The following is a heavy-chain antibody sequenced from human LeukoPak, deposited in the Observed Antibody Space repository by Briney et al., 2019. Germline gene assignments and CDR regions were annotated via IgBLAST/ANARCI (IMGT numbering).Heavy chain of an antibody. Sequence: GGSLRLSCAASGFTFSGSAMHWVRQASGKGLEWVGRIRSKANSYATAYAASVKGRFTISRDDSKNTAYLQMNSLKTEDTAVYYCARVPPRYGSQNYYFDYWGQGTLVTVSS. J-gene: IGHJ4*02. D-gene: IGHD3-10*01. CDR1: GFTFSGSA. CDR3: ARVPPRYGSQNYYFDY. V-gene: IGHV3-73*01. CDR2: IRSKANSYAT.